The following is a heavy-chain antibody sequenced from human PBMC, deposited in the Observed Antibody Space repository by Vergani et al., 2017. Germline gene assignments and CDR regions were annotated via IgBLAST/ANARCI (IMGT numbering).Heavy chain of an antibody. D-gene: IGHD3-16*01. V-gene: IGHV3-33*03. CDR3: AKDPGGLPLFYYMDV. Sequence: VQLVESGGGVVQPGRSLRLSCAASGFTFSSYGMHWVRQAPGKGLEWVAVIWYDGSNKYYADSVKGRFTISRDKSKNTLYLQMNSLRAEDTAVYYCAKDPGGLPLFYYMDVWGKGTTVTVSS. CDR1: GFTFSSYG. CDR2: IWYDGSNK. J-gene: IGHJ6*03.